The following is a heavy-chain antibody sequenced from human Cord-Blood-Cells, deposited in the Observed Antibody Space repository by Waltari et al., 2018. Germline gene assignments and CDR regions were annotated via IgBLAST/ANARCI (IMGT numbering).Heavy chain of an antibody. V-gene: IGHV3-30*18. Sequence: QVQLVESGGGVVQPGRSLRLSCAASGFTFSSYGMQWVRQAPGKGLEWVAVISYDGSNKYYADSVKGRFTISRDNSKNTLYLQMNSLRAEDTAVYYCAKDSSSWFDYWGQGTLVTVSS. CDR3: AKDSSSWFDY. CDR1: GFTFSSYG. CDR2: ISYDGSNK. J-gene: IGHJ4*02. D-gene: IGHD6-13*01.